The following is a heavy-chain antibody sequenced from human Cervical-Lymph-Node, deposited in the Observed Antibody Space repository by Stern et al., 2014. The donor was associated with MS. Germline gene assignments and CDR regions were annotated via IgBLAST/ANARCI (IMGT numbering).Heavy chain of an antibody. J-gene: IGHJ4*02. CDR1: GYTFTAYY. D-gene: IGHD3-22*01. Sequence: QLVESGAEVKKPGASVKVSCKASGYTFTAYYMYWVRQASGQGLEWLGIINPTGGSTTYAQTFQGRVTMTADTSTSTVYMDLSSLTSEDTAIYFCARAGSGNSNYLDYWGQGTLVTVSS. CDR2: INPTGGST. V-gene: IGHV1-46*01. CDR3: ARAGSGNSNYLDY.